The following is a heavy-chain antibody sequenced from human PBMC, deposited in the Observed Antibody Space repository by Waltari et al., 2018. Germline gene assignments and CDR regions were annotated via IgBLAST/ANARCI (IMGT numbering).Heavy chain of an antibody. V-gene: IGHV3-7*01. CDR3: ASSRVFDF. J-gene: IGHJ4*01. CDR1: GFSISKYW. CDR2: RKEDGSAT. Sequence: VLLVESGGGSVQPGGSLRLSCEVSGFSISKYWMNWIRQAPGKGPEGVANRKEDGSATFYGPSGEGRFSISRDNDKNSVYLQINNVRDEDTAVYYCASSRVFDFWGQGTLVVVSS.